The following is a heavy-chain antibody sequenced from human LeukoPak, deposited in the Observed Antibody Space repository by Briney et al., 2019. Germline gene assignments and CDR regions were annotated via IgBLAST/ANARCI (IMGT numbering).Heavy chain of an antibody. CDR2: ISYDGSNK. J-gene: IGHJ5*02. V-gene: IGHV3-30*18. CDR1: GFTFSSYG. Sequence: GGSLRLSCAASGFTFSSYGMHWVRQAPGKGLEWVAVISYDGSNKYYADSVKGRFTISRDYSKNTLYLQMNSLRAEDTAVYYCAKDGVVVAATRFNWFDPWGQGTLVTVSS. CDR3: AKDGVVVAATRFNWFDP. D-gene: IGHD2-15*01.